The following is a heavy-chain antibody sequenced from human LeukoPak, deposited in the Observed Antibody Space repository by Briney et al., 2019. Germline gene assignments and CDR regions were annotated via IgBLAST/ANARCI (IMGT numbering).Heavy chain of an antibody. Sequence: RGSLRLSCAASGFTFSSYSMNWVRQAPGKGLEWVSSISSSSSYIYYADSVKGRFTISRDNAKNSLYLQMNSLRAEDTAVYYCARDRFITMVREPNWFDPWGQGTLVTVSS. CDR2: ISSSSSYI. D-gene: IGHD3-10*01. CDR3: ARDRFITMVREPNWFDP. CDR1: GFTFSSYS. V-gene: IGHV3-21*01. J-gene: IGHJ5*02.